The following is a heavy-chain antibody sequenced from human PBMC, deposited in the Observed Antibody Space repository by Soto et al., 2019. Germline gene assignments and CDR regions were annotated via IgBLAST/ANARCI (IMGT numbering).Heavy chain of an antibody. D-gene: IGHD2-15*01. CDR3: AAARDCSGGSCYPYYGMDV. J-gene: IGHJ6*02. CDR1: GFTFTSSA. V-gene: IGHV1-58*01. CDR2: IVVGSGNT. Sequence: GASVKVSCKASGFTFTSSAVQWVRQARGQRLEWIGWIVVGSGNTNYAQKFQERVTITRDMSTSTAYMELSSLRSEDTAVYYCAAARDCSGGSCYPYYGMDVWGRGTTVTVSS.